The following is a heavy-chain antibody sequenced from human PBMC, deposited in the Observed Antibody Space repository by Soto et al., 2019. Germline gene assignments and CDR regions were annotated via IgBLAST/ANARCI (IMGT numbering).Heavy chain of an antibody. CDR1: GFTFSSYG. V-gene: IGHV3-30*18. J-gene: IGHJ5*02. CDR3: AKDFKRTTAPGFRFDP. Sequence: PGGSLRLSCAASGFTFSSYGMHWVRQAPGKGLEWVAVISYDGSNKYYADSVKGRFTISRDNSKNTLYLQMNSLRAEDTAVYYCAKDFKRTTAPGFRFDPWGQGTLVTVSS. D-gene: IGHD1-7*01. CDR2: ISYDGSNK.